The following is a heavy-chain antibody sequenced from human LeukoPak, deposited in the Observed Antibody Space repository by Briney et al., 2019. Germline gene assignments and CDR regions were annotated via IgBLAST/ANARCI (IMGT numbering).Heavy chain of an antibody. D-gene: IGHD4-17*01. V-gene: IGHV3-30*18. Sequence: GGSLRLSCAASGFTFSSYGMHWVRQAPGKGLEWVAVISYDGSNKYYADSVKDRFTISRDNSKNTLYLQMNSLRAEDTAVYYCAKDYGDYRYNFDYWGQGTLVTVSS. CDR1: GFTFSSYG. CDR3: AKDYGDYRYNFDY. J-gene: IGHJ4*02. CDR2: ISYDGSNK.